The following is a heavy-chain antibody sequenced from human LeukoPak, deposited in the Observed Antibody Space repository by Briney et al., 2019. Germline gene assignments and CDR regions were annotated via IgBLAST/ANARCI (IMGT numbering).Heavy chain of an antibody. CDR2: IYTSGNT. V-gene: IGHV4-61*02. Sequence: PSETLSLTCTVSGASISSGEYYWSWIRQPAGKGLEWIGRIYTSGNTNYNPSLKSRVTISLDTSKNQFSLKLISVTAADTAVYYCARGVGSGYTDYWGQGALVTVSS. J-gene: IGHJ4*02. D-gene: IGHD3-22*01. CDR1: GASISSGEYY. CDR3: ARGVGSGYTDY.